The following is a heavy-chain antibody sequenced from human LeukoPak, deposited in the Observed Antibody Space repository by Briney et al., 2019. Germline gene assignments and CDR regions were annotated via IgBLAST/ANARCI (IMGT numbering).Heavy chain of an antibody. CDR1: GGSISSYY. CDR2: IYYGGSN. Sequence: PSETLSLTCTVSGGSISSYYWSWIRQPPGKGLEWIGYIYYGGSNNYNPSFKSRVTISVDTSKNQFSLKLSSVTASDTALYYCARRDTVATHDYWGQGTLVTVSS. CDR3: ARRDTVATHDY. V-gene: IGHV4-59*08. J-gene: IGHJ4*02. D-gene: IGHD5-12*01.